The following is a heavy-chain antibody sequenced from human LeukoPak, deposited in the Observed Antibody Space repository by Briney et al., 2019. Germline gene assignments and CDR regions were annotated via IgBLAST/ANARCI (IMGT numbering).Heavy chain of an antibody. CDR3: ARDRSSAYYRDYFDY. J-gene: IGHJ4*02. CDR2: IHKSGST. Sequence: SSETLPLTCTVSSGSIGNYYWSWIRQPAGKELEWIGRIHKSGSTNYKPSLKSRATMSIDTSENRFSLRLTSVTAADTALYYCARDRSSAYYRDYFDYWGQGILVTVSS. V-gene: IGHV4-4*07. D-gene: IGHD2-2*01. CDR1: SGSIGNYY.